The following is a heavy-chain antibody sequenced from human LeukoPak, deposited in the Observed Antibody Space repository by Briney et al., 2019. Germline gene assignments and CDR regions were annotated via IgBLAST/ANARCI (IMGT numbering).Heavy chain of an antibody. Sequence: GGFLRPSFAAPGFHLCRHCMSWVRPAPGEGLGWVSAISGSGGSTYYADSVKGRFSISRDNSKNTLYLQMNSLRAEDTAVYYCAKDIVSSSWYTLNYWGQGTLVTVSS. V-gene: IGHV3-23*01. J-gene: IGHJ4*02. CDR2: ISGSGGST. D-gene: IGHD6-13*01. CDR1: GFHLCRHC. CDR3: AKDIVSSSWYTLNY.